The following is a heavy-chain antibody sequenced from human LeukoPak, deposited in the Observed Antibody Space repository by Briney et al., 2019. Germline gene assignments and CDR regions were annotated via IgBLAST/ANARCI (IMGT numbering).Heavy chain of an antibody. Sequence: EASETLSLTCTVSGGSISRYCWSWIRQSPGKGLEWIGYVYYSGSTNYNPSLKSRVTISVDTSKNQFSLKLSSVTAADTAVYYCARDRTFVVVTAIPAPPDYWGQGTLVTVSS. CDR1: GGSISRYC. CDR2: VYYSGST. D-gene: IGHD2-21*02. J-gene: IGHJ4*02. V-gene: IGHV4-59*01. CDR3: ARDRTFVVVTAIPAPPDY.